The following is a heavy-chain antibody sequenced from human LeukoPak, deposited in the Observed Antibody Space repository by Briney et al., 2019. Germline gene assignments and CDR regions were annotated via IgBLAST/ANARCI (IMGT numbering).Heavy chain of an antibody. CDR1: GFTVSSNY. V-gene: IGHV3-66*01. D-gene: IGHD3-22*01. CDR3: ARDAYDSSGYYGDY. Sequence: GGSLRLSCAASGFTVSSNYMSWVRQAPGKGLEWVSVIYSGGSTYYADSVKGRFTISRDNSKNTLYLQMNSLRAEDTAVYYCARDAYDSSGYYGDYWGQGTLVTVSS. CDR2: IYSGGST. J-gene: IGHJ4*02.